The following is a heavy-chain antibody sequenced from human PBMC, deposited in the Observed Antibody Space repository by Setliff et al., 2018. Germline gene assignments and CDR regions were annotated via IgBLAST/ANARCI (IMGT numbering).Heavy chain of an antibody. CDR1: GGSISSYY. V-gene: IGHV4-4*08. J-gene: IGHJ3*02. CDR2: IYTRGST. CDR3: ARGGGRFRQLGAPGVHTFDI. Sequence: SETLSLTCTVSGGSISSYYWSWIRQPPGKGLEWIGYIYTRGSTNYNLSLRSRVTISVDTSKKQYSLNLSSVTAADTAVYYCARGGGRFRQLGAPGVHTFDIWGQGTMVT. D-gene: IGHD1-1*01.